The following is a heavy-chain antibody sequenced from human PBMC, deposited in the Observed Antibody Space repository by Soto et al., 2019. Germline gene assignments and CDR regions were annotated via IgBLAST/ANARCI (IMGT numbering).Heavy chain of an antibody. Sequence: ASVKVSCKASGYTFTSYAMHWVRQAPGQRLEWMGWINAGNGNTKYSQKFQGRVTITRDTSASTAYMELSSLRSEDTAVYYCARSSGHYGEPAGDYWGQGTLVTVSS. CDR3: ARSSGHYGEPAGDY. V-gene: IGHV1-3*01. CDR2: INAGNGNT. D-gene: IGHD4-17*01. CDR1: GYTFTSYA. J-gene: IGHJ4*02.